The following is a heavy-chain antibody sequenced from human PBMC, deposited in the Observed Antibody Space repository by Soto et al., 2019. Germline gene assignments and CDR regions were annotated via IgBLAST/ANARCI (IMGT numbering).Heavy chain of an antibody. CDR1: GFTFSSYG. CDR2: ISYDGSKE. Sequence: GGSLRLSCAASGFTFSSYGMHWVRRAPGKGLEWVALISYDGSKEYYADSVRGQFTISRDNSKNTLYLQMNFLGVEDTAVYYCARDFTVGATYSGPYYYAMDVWGQGTTVTVSS. J-gene: IGHJ6*02. D-gene: IGHD1-26*01. V-gene: IGHV3-33*05. CDR3: ARDFTVGATYSGPYYYAMDV.